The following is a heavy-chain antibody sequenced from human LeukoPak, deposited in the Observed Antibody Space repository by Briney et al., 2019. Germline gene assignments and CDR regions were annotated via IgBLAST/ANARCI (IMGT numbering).Heavy chain of an antibody. CDR3: ARGEEYRAEYFQH. J-gene: IGHJ1*01. V-gene: IGHV1-69*01. CDR2: IIPIFGTA. D-gene: IGHD2/OR15-2a*01. CDR1: GGTFSSYA. Sequence: SVKVSCKASGGTFSSYAISWVRQAPGQGLEWMGGIIPIFGTANYAQKFRGRVTITADESTSTAYMELSSLRSEDTAVYYCARGEEYRAEYFQHWGQGTLVTVSS.